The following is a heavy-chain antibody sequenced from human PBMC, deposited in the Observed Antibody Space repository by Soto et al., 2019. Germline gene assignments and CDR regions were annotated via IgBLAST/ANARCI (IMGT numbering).Heavy chain of an antibody. CDR2: IYYSGST. V-gene: IGHV4-59*01. D-gene: IGHD2-2*01. J-gene: IGHJ5*02. CDR3: ARGQKMESSSNIQAWFDP. Sequence: PSETLSLTCTVSGGSISSYYWSWIRQPPGKGLEWIGYIYYSGSTNYNPSLKSRVTISVDTSKNQFSLKLSSVTAADTAVYYCARGQKMESSSNIQAWFDPWGQGSLLTVSS. CDR1: GGSISSYY.